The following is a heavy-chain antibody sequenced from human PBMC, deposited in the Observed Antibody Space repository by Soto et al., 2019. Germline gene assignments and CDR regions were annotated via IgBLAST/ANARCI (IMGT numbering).Heavy chain of an antibody. CDR1: GFTFSSYS. J-gene: IGHJ2*01. V-gene: IGHV3-21*01. CDR3: AREGESIAAAGTFAL. Sequence: GGSLRLSCAASGFTFSSYSMNWVRQAPGKGLEWVSSISSSSSYIYYADSVKGRFTISRDNAKNSLYLQMNSLRAEDTAVYYCAREGESIAAAGTFALWGRGTLVTVSS. CDR2: ISSSSSYI. D-gene: IGHD6-13*01.